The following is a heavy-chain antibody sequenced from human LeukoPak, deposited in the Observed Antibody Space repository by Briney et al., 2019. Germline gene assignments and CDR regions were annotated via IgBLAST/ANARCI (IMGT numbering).Heavy chain of an antibody. CDR3: GVVTPYYYYYMDV. CDR2: INPSGGST. D-gene: IGHD4-23*01. CDR1: GYTFTSYY. J-gene: IGHJ6*03. V-gene: IGHV1-46*01. Sequence: ASVKVSCKASGYTFTSYYMHWVRQAPGQGLEWMGIINPSGGSTSYAQKFQGRVTMTRDTSTSTVYMELNSLRSEDTAVYYCGVVTPYYYYYMDVWGKGTTVTVSS.